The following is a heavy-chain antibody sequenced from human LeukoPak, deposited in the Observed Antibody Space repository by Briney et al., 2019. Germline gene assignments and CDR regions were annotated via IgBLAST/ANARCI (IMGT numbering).Heavy chain of an antibody. Sequence: SETLSLTCTVSGGSISSYYWSWIRQPAGKGLEWIGRIYASMNTIYNPSLKSRVTMSVDTSKNQFSLKLSSVTAADTAVYYCARGYCSGGSCYSSPGVWGKGATVTVSS. CDR2: IYASMNT. V-gene: IGHV4-4*07. D-gene: IGHD2-15*01. J-gene: IGHJ6*04. CDR1: GGSISSYY. CDR3: ARGYCSGGSCYSSPGV.